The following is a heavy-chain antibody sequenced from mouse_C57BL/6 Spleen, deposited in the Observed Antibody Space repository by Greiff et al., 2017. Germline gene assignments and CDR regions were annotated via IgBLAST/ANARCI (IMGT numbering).Heavy chain of an antibody. Sequence: VQLQQSGAELVRPGASVKLSCTASGFNIKDDSMHWVKQRPEQGLEWIGWIDPENGDTEYASKFQGKATITADTPSNTAYLQLSSLTSEDTAVYCCTTDGPMAYWGQGTLVTVSA. D-gene: IGHD1-1*01. V-gene: IGHV14-4*01. CDR3: TTDGPMAY. J-gene: IGHJ3*01. CDR2: IDPENGDT. CDR1: GFNIKDDS.